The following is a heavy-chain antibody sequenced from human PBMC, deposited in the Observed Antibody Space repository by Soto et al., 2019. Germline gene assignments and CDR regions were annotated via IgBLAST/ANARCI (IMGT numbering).Heavy chain of an antibody. CDR2: TYYRSKWYN. D-gene: IGHD6-13*01. CDR1: VDSVSSNSAA. J-gene: IGHJ4*02. Sequence: SQTLSLTCAISVDSVSSNSAAWNWIRQSPSRGLEWLGRTYYRSKWYNDYAVSVKSRITINPDTSKNQFSLQLNSVTPEDTAVYYCARDLRKAQSIAAAGTGFDYWGQGTLVTVSS. CDR3: ARDLRKAQSIAAAGTGFDY. V-gene: IGHV6-1*01.